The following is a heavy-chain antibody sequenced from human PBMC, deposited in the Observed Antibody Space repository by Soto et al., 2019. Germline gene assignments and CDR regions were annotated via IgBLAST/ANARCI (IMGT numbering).Heavy chain of an antibody. Sequence: PGESLKISCQGSGYSFAGYWITWVRQKPGKGLEWMGRIDPGDSQTYYSPSFRGHVTISVTKSITTVFLQWSSLRASDAAMYYCARQIYDSDTDPNLQYYFDSWATGTPVTVSS. J-gene: IGHJ4*02. V-gene: IGHV5-10-1*01. D-gene: IGHD3-22*01. CDR1: GYSFAGYW. CDR3: ARQIYDSDTDPNLQYYFDS. CDR2: IDPGDSQT.